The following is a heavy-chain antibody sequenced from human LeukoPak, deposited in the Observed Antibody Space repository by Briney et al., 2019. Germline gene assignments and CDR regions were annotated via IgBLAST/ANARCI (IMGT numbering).Heavy chain of an antibody. V-gene: IGHV1-69*13. J-gene: IGHJ4*02. CDR1: GGTFSSYA. CDR2: IIPIFGTA. CDR3: ARISDIVVVPAAMGYFDY. D-gene: IGHD2-2*01. Sequence: SVKVSFKASGGTFSSYAISWVRQAPGQGLEWMGGIIPIFGTANYAQKFQGRVTITADESTSTAYMELSSLRSEDTAVYYCARISDIVVVPAAMGYFDYWGQGTLVTVSS.